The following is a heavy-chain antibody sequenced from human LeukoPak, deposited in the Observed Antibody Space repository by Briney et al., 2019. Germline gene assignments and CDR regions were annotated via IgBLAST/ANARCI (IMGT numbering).Heavy chain of an antibody. D-gene: IGHD1-26*01. V-gene: IGHV3-23*01. CDR1: GFTFSSHG. J-gene: IGHJ6*03. Sequence: GGSLRLSCAASGFTFSSHGMNWVRQAPGKGLEWVSGISPSGGITYYTDSVKGRFTISRDNSKNTQSLQMNSLRAEDTAVYYCAGYGGSYPYYMDVWGKGTTVTISS. CDR2: ISPSGGIT. CDR3: AGYGGSYPYYMDV.